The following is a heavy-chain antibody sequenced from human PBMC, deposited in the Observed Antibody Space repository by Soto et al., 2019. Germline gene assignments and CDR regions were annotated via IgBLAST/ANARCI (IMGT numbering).Heavy chain of an antibody. J-gene: IGHJ2*01. CDR1: GFTFSSYG. Sequence: GGSLRLSCAASGFTFSSYGMHWVRQAPGKGLEWVAVIWYDGSNKYYADSVKGRFTISRDNSKNTLYLQMNSLRAEDTAVYYCAREGDYDYIWGSYRYFHAWYFDLWGRGTLVTVSS. CDR2: IWYDGSNK. V-gene: IGHV3-33*01. CDR3: AREGDYDYIWGSYRYFHAWYFDL. D-gene: IGHD3-16*02.